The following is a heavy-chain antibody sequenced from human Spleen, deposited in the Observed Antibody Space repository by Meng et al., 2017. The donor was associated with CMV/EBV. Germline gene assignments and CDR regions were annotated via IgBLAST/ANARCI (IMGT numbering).Heavy chain of an antibody. J-gene: IGHJ4*02. CDR2: INHGGSGE. V-gene: IGHV3-7*01. CDR3: TRDGWDY. Sequence: GGPLRLSCAASGFTFSDYYMSWIRQAPGKGLEWVANINHGGSGEYYVDSVKGRFTISRDNAKDSLYLQMNSLRVEDTAVYYCTRDGWDYWGQGTLVTVSS. CDR1: GFTFSDYY. D-gene: IGHD2-15*01.